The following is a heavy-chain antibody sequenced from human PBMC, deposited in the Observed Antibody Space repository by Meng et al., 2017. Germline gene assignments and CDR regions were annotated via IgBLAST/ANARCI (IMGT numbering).Heavy chain of an antibody. CDR3: ARDDYSNYLPFDY. Sequence: QGQLVQAGAEVKKPGSSVKVSCKASGGTFNSYAISWVRQAPGQGLEWMGGIIPIFGTANYAQKFQGRVTITADESTSTAYMELSSLRSEDTAVYYCARDDYSNYLPFDYWGQGTLVTVSS. D-gene: IGHD4-11*01. CDR1: GGTFNSYA. CDR2: IIPIFGTA. V-gene: IGHV1-69*01. J-gene: IGHJ4*02.